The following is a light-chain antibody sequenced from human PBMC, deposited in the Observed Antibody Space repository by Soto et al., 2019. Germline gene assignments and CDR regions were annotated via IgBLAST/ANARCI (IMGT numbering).Light chain of an antibody. V-gene: IGLV2-14*01. Sequence: QFALTQPASGSGSPGQSITISCTGTSSDIGDYNYVSWYQQYPGKVPKLVIYDVSHRPSGVSNRFSGSKSGNTASLTISGLQAEDEADYYCSSSTTTTSLVVFGGGTKLTVL. CDR2: DVS. CDR1: SSDIGDYNY. CDR3: SSSTTTTSLVV. J-gene: IGLJ3*02.